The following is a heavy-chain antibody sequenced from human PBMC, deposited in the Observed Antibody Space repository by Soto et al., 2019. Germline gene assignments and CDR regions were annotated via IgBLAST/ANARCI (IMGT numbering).Heavy chain of an antibody. J-gene: IGHJ5*02. CDR1: GGSISSYY. CDR3: ARRKYSGYDFEWFDP. Sequence: PSETLSLICTVSGGSISSYYWSWIRQPPGKGLEWIGYIYYSGSTNYNPSLKGRVTISVDTSKNQFSLKLSSVTAADTAVYYCARRKYSGYDFEWFDPWGQGTLVTVSS. CDR2: IYYSGST. V-gene: IGHV4-59*08. D-gene: IGHD5-12*01.